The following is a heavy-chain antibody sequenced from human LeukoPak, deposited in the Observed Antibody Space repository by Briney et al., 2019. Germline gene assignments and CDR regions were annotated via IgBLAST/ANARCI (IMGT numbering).Heavy chain of an antibody. J-gene: IGHJ5*02. CDR1: GGTFSGFY. Sequence: PSETLSLTCAVYGGTFSGFYWTWIRQPPGKGLEWIGEMNHSGTTNYNPSLKSRVTMSADTSKNQFSLRLSSVTAADTAVYYCAKSSGSLFDPWGQGTLVTVSS. CDR3: AKSSGSLFDP. V-gene: IGHV4-34*08. CDR2: MNHSGTT. D-gene: IGHD3-10*01.